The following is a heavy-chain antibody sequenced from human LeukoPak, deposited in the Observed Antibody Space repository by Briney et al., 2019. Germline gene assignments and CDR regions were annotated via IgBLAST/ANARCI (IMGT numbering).Heavy chain of an antibody. CDR1: VGTFSSYA. V-gene: IGHV1-69*13. Sequence: SVKASCKASVGTFSSYAISWVRQAPGQGLEWMGGIIPIFGTANYAQKFQGRVTITADESTSTAYMELSSLRSEDTAVYYCAREGVMYQLLRSVDTAMVRFFDYWGQGTLVTVSS. CDR2: IIPIFGTA. D-gene: IGHD5-18*01. CDR3: AREGVMYQLLRSVDTAMVRFFDY. J-gene: IGHJ4*02.